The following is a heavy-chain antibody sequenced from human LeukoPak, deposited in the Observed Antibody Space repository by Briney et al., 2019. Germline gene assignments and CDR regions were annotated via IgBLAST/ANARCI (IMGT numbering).Heavy chain of an antibody. D-gene: IGHD1-7*01. CDR1: GGTFSSYA. Sequence: GASVKVSCKASGGTFSSYAISWVRQAPGQGLEWMGWISAYNGNTNYAQKLQGRVTMTTDTSTSTAYMELRSLRSDDTAVYCCARDYNWNYEEFDYWGQGTLVTVSS. J-gene: IGHJ4*02. CDR3: ARDYNWNYEEFDY. V-gene: IGHV1-18*01. CDR2: ISAYNGNT.